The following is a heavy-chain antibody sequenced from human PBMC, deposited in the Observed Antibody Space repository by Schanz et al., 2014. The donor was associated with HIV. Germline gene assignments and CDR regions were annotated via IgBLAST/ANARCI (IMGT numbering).Heavy chain of an antibody. CDR3: AKMARSVAANTNFDY. D-gene: IGHD6-19*01. CDR1: GFTFSSYA. V-gene: IGHV3-48*01. J-gene: IGHJ4*02. Sequence: EVQLLESGGGLVQPGGSLRLSCAASGFTFSSYAMTWVRQAPGKGLEWLSYISSSSSTIYYADSVKGRFTISRDNAKKSLYLQMNSLRVEDTAVYYCAKMARSVAANTNFDYWGQGTLVTVSS. CDR2: ISSSSSTI.